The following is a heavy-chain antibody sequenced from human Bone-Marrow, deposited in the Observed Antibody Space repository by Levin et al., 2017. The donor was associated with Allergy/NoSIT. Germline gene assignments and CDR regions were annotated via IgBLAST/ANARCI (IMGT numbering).Heavy chain of an antibody. CDR3: TAGMTYSYYDGMGV. CDR2: IKRKVNGGAA. CDR1: GFDSSDAW. D-gene: IGHD4-11*01. Sequence: PGESLKISCAVSGFDSSDAWMTWVRQAPGKGLEWVGRIKRKVNGGAADYAAPVKGRFTISRDDSANTVFLQMNSLKSEDTALYYCTAGMTYSYYDGMGVWGLGTAVTVSS. V-gene: IGHV3-15*01. J-gene: IGHJ6*02.